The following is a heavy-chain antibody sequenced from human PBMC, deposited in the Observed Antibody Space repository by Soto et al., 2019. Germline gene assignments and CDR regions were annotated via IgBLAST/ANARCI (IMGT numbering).Heavy chain of an antibody. J-gene: IGHJ6*03. CDR1: GGSISSSSYY. Sequence: SETLSLTCTVSGGSISSSSYYWGWIRQPPGKGLEWIGSIYYSGSTNYNPSLKSRVTISVDTSKNQFSLKLSSVTAADTAVYYCARVESEDYSNYGLIYYYYMDVWGKGTTVTVSS. CDR3: ARVESEDYSNYGLIYYYYMDV. D-gene: IGHD4-4*01. V-gene: IGHV4-39*07. CDR2: IYYSGST.